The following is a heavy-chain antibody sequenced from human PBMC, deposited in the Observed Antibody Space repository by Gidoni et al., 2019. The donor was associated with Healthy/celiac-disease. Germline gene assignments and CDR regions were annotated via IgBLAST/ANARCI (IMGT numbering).Heavy chain of an antibody. CDR3: ALRSWWNDRGDAFDI. CDR1: GYTLTSYA. CDR2: INAGNGNT. D-gene: IGHD1-1*01. J-gene: IGHJ3*02. Sequence: QVQRVQSGAEVKKPGASVQVSFKASGYTLTSYAMHLVRPAPGQRLEWMGWINAGNGNTKYSQKFQGRVTITRDTSASTAYMELSSLRSEDTAVYYCALRSWWNDRGDAFDIWGQGTMVTVSS. V-gene: IGHV1-3*01.